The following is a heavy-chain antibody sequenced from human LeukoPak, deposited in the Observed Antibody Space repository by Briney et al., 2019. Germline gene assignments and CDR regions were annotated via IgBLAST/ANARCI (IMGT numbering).Heavy chain of an antibody. CDR3: ARDLLVGGSGYHY. CDR2: IKQDGSEK. D-gene: IGHD3-22*01. J-gene: IGHJ4*02. CDR1: GFTFSSYW. V-gene: IGHV3-7*01. Sequence: GGSLRLSCAASGFTFSSYWMSWVRQAPGKGLEWVANIKQDGSEKYYVDSVKGRFTISRDNAKNSLYLQMNSLRAEDTAVYYCARDLLVGGSGYHYWGQGTLVTVSS.